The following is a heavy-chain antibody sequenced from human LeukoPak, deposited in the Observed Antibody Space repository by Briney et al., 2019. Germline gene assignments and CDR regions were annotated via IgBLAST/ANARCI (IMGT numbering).Heavy chain of an antibody. J-gene: IGHJ4*02. CDR2: IRSKAYGETA. CDR1: GFIFTGYF. V-gene: IGHV3-49*04. D-gene: IGHD1-1*01. Sequence: GGSLRLSCAASGFIFTGYFMSWVRQAPGKGLEWVGFIRSKAYGETADYAASVKGRFTISRDDSKAIAYLQMNSLKTEDTAVYHCTRDRGAYNLYDYWGQGTLVTVSS. CDR3: TRDRGAYNLYDY.